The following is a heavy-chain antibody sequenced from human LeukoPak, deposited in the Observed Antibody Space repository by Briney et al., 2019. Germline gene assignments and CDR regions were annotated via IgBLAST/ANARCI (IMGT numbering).Heavy chain of an antibody. Sequence: ASVKVSCKASGYTFTSYAMHWVRQAPGQRLEWMGWINAGNGNTKYSQKFQGRVTMTRNTSISTAYMELSSLRSEDTAVYYCARGPVPYCSSTSCRRNVWGQGTTVTVSS. D-gene: IGHD2-2*01. V-gene: IGHV1-3*01. J-gene: IGHJ6*02. CDR1: GYTFTSYA. CDR3: ARGPVPYCSSTSCRRNV. CDR2: INAGNGNT.